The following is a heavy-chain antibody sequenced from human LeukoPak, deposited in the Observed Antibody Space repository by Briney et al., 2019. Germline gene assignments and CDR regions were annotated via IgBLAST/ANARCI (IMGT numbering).Heavy chain of an antibody. Sequence: GGSLRLSCAASGFSFSAYTMSWVRQAPGKGPEWVSAINSAGATSYADSVRGRFTISRDNSKNTLYLQMNSLRAEDTAVYSCAKAAVIIGLAAFDTWGQGTLVTVSS. D-gene: IGHD2-21*01. V-gene: IGHV3-23*01. CDR3: AKAAVIIGLAAFDT. CDR2: INSAGAT. CDR1: GFSFSAYT. J-gene: IGHJ5*02.